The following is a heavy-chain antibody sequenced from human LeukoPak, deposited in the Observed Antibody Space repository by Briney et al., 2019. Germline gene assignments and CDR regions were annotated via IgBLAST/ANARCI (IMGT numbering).Heavy chain of an antibody. D-gene: IGHD2-2*01. V-gene: IGHV1-69*13. CDR2: IIPIFGTA. CDR1: GYTFTSYY. CDR3: ARSHYCSSTSCRHYLNWFDP. J-gene: IGHJ5*02. Sequence: SVKVSCKASGYTFTSYYLHWVRQAPGQGLEWMGGIIPIFGTANYAQKFQGRVTITADESTSTAYMELSSLRSEDTAVYYCARSHYCSSTSCRHYLNWFDPWGQGTLVTVSS.